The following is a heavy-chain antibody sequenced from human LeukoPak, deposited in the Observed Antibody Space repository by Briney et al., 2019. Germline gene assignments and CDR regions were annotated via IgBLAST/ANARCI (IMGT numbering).Heavy chain of an antibody. CDR2: INWNGGST. CDR3: ARGRDSSGWYGRDY. V-gene: IGHV3-20*04. D-gene: IGHD6-19*01. Sequence: GGSLRLSCAASGFTFDDYGMSWVRQAPGKGLEWVSDINWNGGSTGYADSVKGRFTISRDNAKNSLYLQMNSLRAEDTALYYCARGRDSSGWYGRDYWGQGTLVTVSS. J-gene: IGHJ4*02. CDR1: GFTFDDYG.